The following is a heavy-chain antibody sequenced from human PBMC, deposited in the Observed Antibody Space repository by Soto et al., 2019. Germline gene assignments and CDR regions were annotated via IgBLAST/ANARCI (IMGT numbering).Heavy chain of an antibody. V-gene: IGHV1-69*02. Sequence: QVQLVQSAAEMKKPGSSVKVSCKASGGTFNSYTFSWVRQAPGQGLEWMGRIIPILDMTNYSVSFQGRDTIPAHTFTHSVYLELSTLTAEDTALYFWAARSTSTSTCSHPGPYWGQGTRVGVSS. CDR2: IIPILDMT. CDR1: GGTFNSYT. J-gene: IGHJ4*02. CDR3: AARSTSTSTCSHPGPY. D-gene: IGHD6-13*01.